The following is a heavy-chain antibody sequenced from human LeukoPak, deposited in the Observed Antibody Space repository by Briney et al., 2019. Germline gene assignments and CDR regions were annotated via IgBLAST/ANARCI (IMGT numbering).Heavy chain of an antibody. D-gene: IGHD3-22*01. CDR2: ISSSSSYI. CDR1: GFTFSSYS. CDR3: ARAHYYDSSGYYFRILTHEAFDI. Sequence: PGGSLRLSCAASGFTFSSYSMNWVRQAPGKGLEWVSSISSSSSYIYYADSVKGRFTISRDNAKNSLYLQMNSLRAEDTAVYYCARAHYYDSSGYYFRILTHEAFDIWGQGAMVTVSS. V-gene: IGHV3-21*01. J-gene: IGHJ3*02.